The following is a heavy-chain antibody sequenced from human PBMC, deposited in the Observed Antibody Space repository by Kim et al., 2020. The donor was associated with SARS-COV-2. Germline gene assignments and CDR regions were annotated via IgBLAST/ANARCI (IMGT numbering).Heavy chain of an antibody. CDR2: ISGSGVRT. V-gene: IGHV3-23*01. Sequence: ISGSGVRTDYADSVKGRLTISGDNSKSTLFLQMNSLRAEDTAVYYCEASDYWGQGSLVTVSS. CDR3: EASDY. J-gene: IGHJ4*02.